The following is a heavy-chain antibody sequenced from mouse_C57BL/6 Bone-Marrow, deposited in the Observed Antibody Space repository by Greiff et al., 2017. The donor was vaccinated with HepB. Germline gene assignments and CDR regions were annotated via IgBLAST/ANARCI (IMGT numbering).Heavy chain of an antibody. CDR2: IDPSDSYT. Sequence: VQLQQPGAELVKPGASVKLSCKASGYTFTSYWMQWVKQRPGQGLEWIGEIDPSDSYTNYNHKFKGKATMTVDKSSSTAYMQLSSLTSEDSAVYYCARSGEFFSIYYYGSSYVDYWGKGTTLTVSS. CDR1: GYTFTSYW. D-gene: IGHD1-1*01. CDR3: ARSGEFFSIYYYGSSYVDY. V-gene: IGHV1-50*01. J-gene: IGHJ2*01.